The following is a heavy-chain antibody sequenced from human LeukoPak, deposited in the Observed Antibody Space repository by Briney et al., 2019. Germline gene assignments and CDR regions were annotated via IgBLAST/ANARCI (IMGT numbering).Heavy chain of an antibody. V-gene: IGHV3-13*01. D-gene: IGHD6-13*01. Sequence: PGGSLRLSCAASGFTFSSYDMHWVRQATGKGLEWVSAIGTAGDTYYPGSVKGRFTISRDNSKNTLYLQMNSLRAEDTAVYYCVRENGGAAAGHEASYSYYAFDVWGQGTTVTVSS. J-gene: IGHJ6*02. CDR3: VRENGGAAAGHEASYSYYAFDV. CDR1: GFTFSSYD. CDR2: IGTAGDT.